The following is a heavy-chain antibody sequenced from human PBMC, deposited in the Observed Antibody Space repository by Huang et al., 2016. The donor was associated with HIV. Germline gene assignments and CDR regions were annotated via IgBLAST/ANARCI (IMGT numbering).Heavy chain of an antibody. CDR3: ARDGTVTTNYYYYGMDV. J-gene: IGHJ6*02. V-gene: IGHV3-21*01. D-gene: IGHD4-17*01. CDR2: ISGDKDTI. CDR1: GFTFSHYN. Sequence: EVQLVESGGGLVKPGGSLRLSCAASGFTFSHYNMNWVRQAPGKGLGWVSSISGDKDTIHYADSVKGRFTISRDNAKHSLYLQMNSLSAEDTAVYYCARDGTVTTNYYYYGMDVWGQGTTVTVSS.